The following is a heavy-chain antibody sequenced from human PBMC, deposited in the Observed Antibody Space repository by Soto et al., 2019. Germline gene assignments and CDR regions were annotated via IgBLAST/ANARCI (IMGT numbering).Heavy chain of an antibody. CDR2: IYYSGST. CDR1: GGSISSGDYY. D-gene: IGHD3-10*01. CDR3: ARDTGITMVRGEARFDY. Sequence: PSETLSLTCTVSGGSISSGDYYWSWIRQPPGKGLEWIGYIYYSGSTYYNPSLKSRVTISVDTSKNQFSLKLSSVTAADTAVYYCARDTGITMVRGEARFDYWGQGTLVTVSS. J-gene: IGHJ4*02. V-gene: IGHV4-30-4*01.